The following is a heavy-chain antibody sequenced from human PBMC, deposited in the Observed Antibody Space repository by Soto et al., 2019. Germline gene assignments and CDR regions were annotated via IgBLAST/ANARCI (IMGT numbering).Heavy chain of an antibody. CDR2: IYWDDAK. CDR1: GFSLSTSGVG. D-gene: IGHD3-16*01. V-gene: IGHV2-5*02. CDR3: AHKGGGDRILDY. Sequence: QITLKESGPTLVKPTQTLTLTCTFSGFSLSTSGVGVGWIRQPPGKALEWLALIYWDDAKHYSPSLKSRLTITKDTPKNKVALKMTNMGPGDKATYYCAHKGGGDRILDYWGQGTLVTVSS. J-gene: IGHJ4*02.